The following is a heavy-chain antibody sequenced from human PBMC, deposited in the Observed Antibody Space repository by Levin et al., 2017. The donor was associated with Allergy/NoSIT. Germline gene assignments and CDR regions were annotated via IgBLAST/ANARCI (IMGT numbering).Heavy chain of an antibody. V-gene: IGHV3-23*01. CDR1: GFTFNNYA. D-gene: IGHD2-15*01. J-gene: IGHJ4*02. CDR3: AKDREGVALVVPATYYFDY. CDR2: ISGGGSST. Sequence: GASVKVSCAASGFTFNNYAMSWVRQAPGKGLEWVSAISGGGSSTYYADSVKGRFTISRDNSKSTLYLQMNTLRAEDTAVYYCAKDREGVALVVPATYYFDYWGQGTLVTVSS.